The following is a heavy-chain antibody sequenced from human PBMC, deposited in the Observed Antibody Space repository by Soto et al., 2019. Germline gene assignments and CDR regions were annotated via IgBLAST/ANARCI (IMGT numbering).Heavy chain of an antibody. CDR2: IYRSGTT. D-gene: IGHD1-26*01. V-gene: IGHV4-59*08. J-gene: IGHJ4*02. CDR3: ARTHSGSYYSVFNY. Sequence: SETLSLTCTVSGGSISSYYWGWIRQSPGKGLEWIASIYRSGTTSYNPSLKSRVTISVDPSKNQFSLMLTAVTAADTAVYYCARTHSGSYYSVFNYWGRGSLVTVSS. CDR1: GGSISSYY.